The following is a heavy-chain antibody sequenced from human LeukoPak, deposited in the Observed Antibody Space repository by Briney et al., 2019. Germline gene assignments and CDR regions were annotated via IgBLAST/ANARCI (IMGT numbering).Heavy chain of an antibody. Sequence: AGRSLRLSCAASGFTFSSYGMHWVRQAPGKGLEWVAVIWYDGSNKYYADSVKGRFTISRDNAKNTLYLQMNSLRAEDTAVYYCARGEVGYCSGGSCYQDYWGQGTLVTVSS. CDR1: GFTFSSYG. V-gene: IGHV3-33*03. D-gene: IGHD2-15*01. J-gene: IGHJ4*02. CDR2: IWYDGSNK. CDR3: ARGEVGYCSGGSCYQDY.